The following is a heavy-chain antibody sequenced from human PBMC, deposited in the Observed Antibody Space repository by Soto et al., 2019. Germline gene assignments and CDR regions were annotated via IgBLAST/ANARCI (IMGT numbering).Heavy chain of an antibody. J-gene: IGHJ4*03. CDR1: GFTFSNYA. CDR2: FSGSGDST. CDR3: XRDAGELPAVIVEVFVF. V-gene: IGHV3-23*01. D-gene: IGHD2-2*01. Sequence: CGSLRLSCAASGFTFSNYAMSWVRQAPGKGLEWVSAFSGSGDSTFYADSVKGRFTVSRDNSKKTLYLQLNSLRDEDTAVYYCXRDAGELPAVIVEVFVFWGRRTLVTVSS.